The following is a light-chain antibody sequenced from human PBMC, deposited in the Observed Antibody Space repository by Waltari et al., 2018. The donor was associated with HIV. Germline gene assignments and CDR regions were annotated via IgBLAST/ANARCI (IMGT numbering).Light chain of an antibody. V-gene: IGKV2-28*01. CDR1: QTLLYSNGYNF. Sequence: EIVVTQSPVSLSVTPGEPVSISCRSSQTLLYSNGYNFLNWYLQRPGQSPQLLIYLGSYRASGVPDRFSGSGSGTDFTLRISRVEAEDVGVYYCLQSLQTPPTFGGGTKVDIK. CDR3: LQSLQTPPT. J-gene: IGKJ4*01. CDR2: LGS.